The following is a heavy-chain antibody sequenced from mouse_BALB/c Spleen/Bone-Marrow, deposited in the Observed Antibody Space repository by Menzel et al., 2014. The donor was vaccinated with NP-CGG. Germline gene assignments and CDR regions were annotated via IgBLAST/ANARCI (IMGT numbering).Heavy chain of an antibody. CDR3: ARSGGSGFFYYFDY. J-gene: IGHJ2*01. CDR2: IAYGGIT. D-gene: IGHD1-1*01. CDR1: GYSITNDYA. Sequence: EVKLVESGPGLVKPSQSLSLTCTVTGYSITNDYAWNWIRQFPGNKLEWIGYIAYGGITRYNPSLKSRISITRDTSKNQFFLQLNSVTPEDTATYYCARSGGSGFFYYFDYWDQGTTLTVPS. V-gene: IGHV3-2*02.